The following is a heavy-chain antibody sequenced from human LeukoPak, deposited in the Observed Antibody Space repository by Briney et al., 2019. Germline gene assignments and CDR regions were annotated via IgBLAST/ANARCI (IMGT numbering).Heavy chain of an antibody. CDR3: ARVRAAAGIPYFDY. CDR2: IIPIFGTA. J-gene: IGHJ4*02. D-gene: IGHD6-13*01. CDR1: GGTFSRYA. V-gene: IGHV1-69*13. Sequence: SVNVSCKASGGTFSRYAISWVRQAPGQGLEWMGGIIPIFGTANYAQKFQGRVTITADESTSTAYMELSSLRSEDTAVYYCARVRAAAGIPYFDYWGQGTLVTVSS.